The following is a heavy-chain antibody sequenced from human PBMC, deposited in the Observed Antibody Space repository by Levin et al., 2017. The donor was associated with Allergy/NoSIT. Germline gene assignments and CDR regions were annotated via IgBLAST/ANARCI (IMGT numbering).Heavy chain of an antibody. Sequence: PGESLKISCKSSGGTFSSYGFNWVRQAPGQGLEWMGKIIPIFGTANYAQKFQGRVMISADESTSTVYLELSSLRSEDTAVYYCARGRRTYDFGSGTFVLDYWGRGTLVTVSS. D-gene: IGHD3-10*01. CDR3: ARGRRTYDFGSGTFVLDY. V-gene: IGHV1-69*15. CDR2: IIPIFGTA. J-gene: IGHJ4*02. CDR1: GGTFSSYG.